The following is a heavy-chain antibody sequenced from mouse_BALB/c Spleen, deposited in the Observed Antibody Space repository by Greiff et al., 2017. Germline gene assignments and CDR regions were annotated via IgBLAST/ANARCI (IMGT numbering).Heavy chain of an antibody. CDR2: ISSGGSYT. CDR3: TRDSSGYYAMDY. V-gene: IGHV5-6-4*01. J-gene: IGHJ4*01. Sequence: DVMLVESGGGLVKPGGSLKLSCAASGFTFSSYTMSWVRQTPEKRLEWVATISSGGSYTYYPDSVKGRFTISRDNAKNTLYLQMSSLKSEDTAMYYCTRDSSGYYAMDYWGQGTSVTVSS. D-gene: IGHD3-1*01. CDR1: GFTFSSYT.